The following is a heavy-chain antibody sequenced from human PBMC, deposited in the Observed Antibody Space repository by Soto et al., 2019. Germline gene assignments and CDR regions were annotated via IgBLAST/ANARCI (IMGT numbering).Heavy chain of an antibody. D-gene: IGHD3-16*02. CDR2: INHSGST. J-gene: IGHJ4*02. CDR3: AREKVTFGGVIVYFDY. V-gene: IGHV4-34*01. CDR1: GWSFSGYY. Sequence: EPLSLTCAVYGWSFSGYYWSWIRQPPWKGLEWIGEINHSGSTNYNPSLKSRVTISVDTSKNQFSLKLSSVTAADTAVYYCAREKVTFGGVIVYFDYWGQGTLVTVSS.